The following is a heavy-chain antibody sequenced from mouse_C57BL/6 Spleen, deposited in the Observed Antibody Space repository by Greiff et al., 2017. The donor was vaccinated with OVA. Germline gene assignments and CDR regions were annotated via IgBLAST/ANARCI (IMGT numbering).Heavy chain of an antibody. J-gene: IGHJ2*01. CDR1: GYTFTDYY. CDR2: INPNNGGT. V-gene: IGHV1-26*01. Sequence: EVQLQQSGPELVKPGASVKISCKASGYTFTDYYMNWVKQSHGKSLEWIGDINPNNGGTSYNQKFKGKATLTVDKSSSTAYMELRSLTSEDSAVYYCARPLYGSSYGGYFDYWGQGTTLTVSS. CDR3: ARPLYGSSYGGYFDY. D-gene: IGHD1-1*01.